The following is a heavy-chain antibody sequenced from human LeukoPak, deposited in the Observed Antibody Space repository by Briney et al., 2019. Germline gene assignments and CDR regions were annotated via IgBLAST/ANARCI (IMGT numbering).Heavy chain of an antibody. CDR2: ISSSSSYI. J-gene: IGHJ4*02. Sequence: GGSLRLSCAASGFTFSSYSMNWVRQAPGKGLEWVSSISSSSSYIYYADSVKGRFTISRDNAKNSLYLQMNSLRAEDTAVYYCTRDSDSSGYCDYWGQGTLVTVSS. V-gene: IGHV3-21*01. CDR3: TRDSDSSGYCDY. D-gene: IGHD3-22*01. CDR1: GFTFSSYS.